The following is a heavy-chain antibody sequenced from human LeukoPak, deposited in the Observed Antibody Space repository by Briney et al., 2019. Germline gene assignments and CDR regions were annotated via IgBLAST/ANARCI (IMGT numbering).Heavy chain of an antibody. V-gene: IGHV3-30*03. CDR1: GFTFSSYG. J-gene: IGHJ1*01. D-gene: IGHD5-18*01. CDR3: ASGYTYGLMPY. Sequence: GGSLRLSCAASGFTFSSYGMHWVRQAPGKGLEWVAVISYDGSNKYYADSVKGRFTISRDNAKNSLYLQMNSLRAEDTAVYYCASGYTYGLMPYWGQGTLVTVSS. CDR2: ISYDGSNK.